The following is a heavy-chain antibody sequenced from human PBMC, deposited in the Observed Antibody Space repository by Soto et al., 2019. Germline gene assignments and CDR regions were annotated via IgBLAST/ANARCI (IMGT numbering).Heavy chain of an antibody. V-gene: IGHV3-30*18. CDR2: ISYDGSNT. CDR1: RFTFSSYG. CDR3: AKSGFVGGGFDP. D-gene: IGHD1-26*01. Sequence: VGSLRLSCAASRFTFSSYGMHWVRQDPGKGLEWVAVISYDGSNTYYADSVKCRFTISRDNSKNTLYLQMNSLRAEDTAVYYCAKSGFVGGGFDPWGQGTLVTVSS. J-gene: IGHJ5*02.